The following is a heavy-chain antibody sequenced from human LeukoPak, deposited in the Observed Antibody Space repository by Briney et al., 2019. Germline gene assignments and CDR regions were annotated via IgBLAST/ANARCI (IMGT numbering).Heavy chain of an antibody. J-gene: IGHJ6*03. V-gene: IGHV4-59*12. D-gene: IGHD6-13*01. CDR3: ARSPRGAAEDYYYYMDV. Sequence: SETLSLTCTVSGGSINSYYWSWIRQPPGKGLEWIGYIYYTGSTNYNPSLKSRLTISLDTSKNQFSLKLNSVTAADTAVYYCARSPRGAAEDYYYYMDVWGKGTTVTVSS. CDR2: IYYTGST. CDR1: GGSINSYY.